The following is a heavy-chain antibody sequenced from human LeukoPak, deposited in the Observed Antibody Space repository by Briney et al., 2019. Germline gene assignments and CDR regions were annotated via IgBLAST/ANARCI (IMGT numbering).Heavy chain of an antibody. Sequence: GGSLRLSCAASGFTFSSYEMNWVRQARGKGLEWVSYISSSGSTIYYADSVKGRFTISRDNAKNSLYLQMNSLRAEDTAVYYCAELGITMIGGVWGKGPTVTISA. CDR1: GFTFSSYE. CDR2: ISSSGSTI. J-gene: IGHJ6*04. V-gene: IGHV3-48*03. D-gene: IGHD3-10*02. CDR3: AELGITMIGGV.